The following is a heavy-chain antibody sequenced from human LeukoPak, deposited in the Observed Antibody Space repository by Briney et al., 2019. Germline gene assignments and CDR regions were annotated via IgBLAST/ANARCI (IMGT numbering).Heavy chain of an antibody. Sequence: ASVKVPCKASGFTFTGYYMHWVRQAPGQGLEWMGWINPNSGGTNYAQKFQGSVTMTRDTSVSTAYMELSRLTSDDTAVYYCARVPYSSGWYVIDYWGQGTLVTASS. CDR1: GFTFTGYY. D-gene: IGHD6-19*01. V-gene: IGHV1-2*02. CDR2: INPNSGGT. J-gene: IGHJ4*02. CDR3: ARVPYSSGWYVIDY.